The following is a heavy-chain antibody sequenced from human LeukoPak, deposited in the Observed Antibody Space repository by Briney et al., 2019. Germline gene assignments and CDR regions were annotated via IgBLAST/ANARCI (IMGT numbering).Heavy chain of an antibody. CDR2: IYSGGST. D-gene: IGHD6-13*01. Sequence: SGGSLRLSCAASGFTFNSYAMHWVRQAPGKGLEWVSVIYSGGSTYYADSVKGRFTISRDNSKNTLYLQMNSLRAEDTAVYYCAREMGDSSSSPPFDYWGQGTLVTVSS. J-gene: IGHJ4*02. V-gene: IGHV3-66*01. CDR1: GFTFNSYA. CDR3: AREMGDSSSSPPFDY.